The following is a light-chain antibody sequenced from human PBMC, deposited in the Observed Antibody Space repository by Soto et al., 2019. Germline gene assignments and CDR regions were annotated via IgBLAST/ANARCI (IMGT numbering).Light chain of an antibody. Sequence: DIQMTQSPSSLSASVGDRVTLTCRARQCITTYIKWYKQKPGKAPDLLIYTASSLESGDPARFSGSGSGTDFTLTSSSLQPEDFATYFCQPSYSRPRTFGQGTKVEIK. CDR2: TAS. J-gene: IGKJ1*01. V-gene: IGKV1-39*01. CDR3: QPSYSRPRT. CDR1: QCITTY.